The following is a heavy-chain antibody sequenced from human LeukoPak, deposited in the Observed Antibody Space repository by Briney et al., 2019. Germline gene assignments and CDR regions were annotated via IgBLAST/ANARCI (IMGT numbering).Heavy chain of an antibody. Sequence: SETLSLTCTVSGGSISSSSYYWGWIRQPPGKGLEWIGSIYYSGSTYYNPSLKSRVTISVDTSKSQFSLKLSSVTAADTAVYYCARANWGYYYYYYYMDVWGKGTTVTVSS. CDR2: IYYSGST. V-gene: IGHV4-39*07. CDR3: ARANWGYYYYYYYMDV. J-gene: IGHJ6*03. D-gene: IGHD7-27*01. CDR1: GGSISSSSYY.